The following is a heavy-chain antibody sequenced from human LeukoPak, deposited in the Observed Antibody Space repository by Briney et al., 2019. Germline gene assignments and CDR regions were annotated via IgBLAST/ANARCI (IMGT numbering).Heavy chain of an antibody. D-gene: IGHD5-24*01. CDR1: GGTFSSYA. V-gene: IGHV1-69*13. CDR3: ARVPNSRYYYYGMDV. J-gene: IGHJ6*02. CDR2: IIPIFGTA. Sequence: SVTVSCTASGGTFSSYAISWVRQAPGQGLEWMGGIIPIFGTANYAQKFQGRVTITADESTSTAYMELSSLRSEDTAVYYCARVPNSRYYYYGMDVWGQGTTVTVSS.